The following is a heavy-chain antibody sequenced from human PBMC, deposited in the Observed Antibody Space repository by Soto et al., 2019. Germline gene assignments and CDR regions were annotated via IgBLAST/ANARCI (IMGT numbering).Heavy chain of an antibody. CDR3: ARALYSSSRYRGGYFDY. V-gene: IGHV4-30-4*01. CDR1: GGSISSGDYY. Sequence: PSETLSLTCTVSGGSISSGDYYWSWIRQPPGKGLEWIGYIYYSGSTYYNPSLKSRVTISVDTSKNQFSLKLSSVTAADTAVYYCARALYSSSRYRGGYFDYWGQGTLVTVSS. D-gene: IGHD6-13*01. CDR2: IYYSGST. J-gene: IGHJ4*02.